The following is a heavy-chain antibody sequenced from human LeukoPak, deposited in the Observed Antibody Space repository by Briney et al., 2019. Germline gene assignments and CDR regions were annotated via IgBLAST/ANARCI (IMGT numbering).Heavy chain of an antibody. CDR2: ISVYNGLT. J-gene: IGHJ4*02. Sequence: ASVKVSCKASGYNFITYGISWVRQAPGQGLEWMGWISVYNGLTNYAQKLQGRVTMTTDTSTSTAYMELRNLRSDDTAVYYCARETGNVLRYFDWLSRTSTNQYYFDYWGQGTLVTVSS. V-gene: IGHV1-18*01. CDR3: ARETGNVLRYFDWLSRTSTNQYYFDY. CDR1: GYNFITYG. D-gene: IGHD3-9*01.